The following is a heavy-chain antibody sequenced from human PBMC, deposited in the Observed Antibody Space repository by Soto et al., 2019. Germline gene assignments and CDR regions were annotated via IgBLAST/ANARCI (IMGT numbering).Heavy chain of an antibody. CDR3: ARGAHSGYVLRGY. J-gene: IGHJ4*02. Sequence: GGSLRLSCAASGFTFSSYAMHWVRQAPGKGLEWVAVISYDVSNKYYADSVKGRFTISRDNSKNTPYLQMNSMRAEDTAGYYFARGAHSGYVLRGYWGQGTLVTLSS. CDR1: GFTFSSYA. D-gene: IGHD5-12*01. V-gene: IGHV3-30-3*01. CDR2: ISYDVSNK.